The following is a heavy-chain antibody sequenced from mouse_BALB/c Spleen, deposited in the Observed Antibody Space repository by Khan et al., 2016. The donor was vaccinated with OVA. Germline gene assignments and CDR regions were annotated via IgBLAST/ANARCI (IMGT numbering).Heavy chain of an antibody. J-gene: IGHJ1*01. CDR1: GVNIRDTY. CDR3: SRPSDDPRDFEV. CDR2: IDPANGNT. D-gene: IGHD6-1*01. Sequence: EVQLQQSGAELVKPGASVKLSCTASGVNIRDTYFHWVKQRPEQGLEGIGRIDPANGNTQYDPKFQGQATITSDTYSHTSYLQLNSLTSEDTAVYYCSRPSDDPRDFEVWGAGTTVTVSS. V-gene: IGHV14-3*02.